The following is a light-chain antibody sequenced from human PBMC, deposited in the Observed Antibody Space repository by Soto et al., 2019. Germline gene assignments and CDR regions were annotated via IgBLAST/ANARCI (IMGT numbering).Light chain of an antibody. V-gene: IGKV3-20*01. CDR2: GAS. CDR1: QSVSSSY. Sequence: EIVLTQSPGTLSLSPGERATLSCRASQSVSSSYLAWYQQKPGQAPRLLIYGASSRATGIPDRFSGSGSGTDFTLTISSLEPEEFAVYYCQQYGSSPQGTFGQGTKVEIK. J-gene: IGKJ1*01. CDR3: QQYGSSPQGT.